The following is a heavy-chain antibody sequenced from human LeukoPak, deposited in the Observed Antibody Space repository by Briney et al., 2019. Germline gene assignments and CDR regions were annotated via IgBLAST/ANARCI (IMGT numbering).Heavy chain of an antibody. CDR3: ASRYYYDSSGASFDY. V-gene: IGHV3-21*01. CDR1: GFTFSSYF. D-gene: IGHD3-22*01. J-gene: IGHJ4*02. Sequence: WGSLRLSCATSGFTFSSYFMNWVRQAPGKGLEWVSSIGNSGTFRYYADSVKGRFTISRDSAKNSLYLQMNSLRAEDTAVYYCASRYYYDSSGASFDYWGQGTLVTVSS. CDR2: IGNSGTFR.